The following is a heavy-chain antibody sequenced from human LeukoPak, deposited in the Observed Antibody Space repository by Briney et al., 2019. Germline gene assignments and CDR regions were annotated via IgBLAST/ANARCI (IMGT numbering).Heavy chain of an antibody. CDR2: INHGGHA. V-gene: IGHV4-34*01. CDR1: GGSLSGYY. J-gene: IGHJ4*02. CDR3: VRGLYSRDAGY. Sequence: SETLSLTCDVYGGSLSGYYWSWIRQPPGKRLEWIGEINHGGHANYNPSLKSRVAMSVDTSKNQFSLNLGSVTAADTAVYYCVRGLYSRDAGYWGQGTLVTVSS. D-gene: IGHD4-11*01.